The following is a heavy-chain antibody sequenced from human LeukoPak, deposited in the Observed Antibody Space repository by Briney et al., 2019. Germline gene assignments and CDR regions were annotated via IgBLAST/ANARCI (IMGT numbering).Heavy chain of an antibody. V-gene: IGHV1-69*13. Sequence: SVKVSCKASGYTFTSYYMHWVRQAPGQGLEWMGGIIPIFGTANYAQKFQGRVTITADESTSTAYMELSSLRSEDTAVYYCARPQGQQLVRPHYYGMDVWGQGTTVTVSS. CDR3: ARPQGQQLVRPHYYGMDV. CDR1: GYTFTSYY. J-gene: IGHJ6*02. D-gene: IGHD6-13*01. CDR2: IIPIFGTA.